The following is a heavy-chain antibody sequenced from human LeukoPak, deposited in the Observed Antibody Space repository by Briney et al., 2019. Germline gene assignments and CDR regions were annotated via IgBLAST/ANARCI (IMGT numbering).Heavy chain of an antibody. CDR3: ARDSGDGHNGELLH. D-gene: IGHD5-24*01. CDR2: INSDGSST. CDR1: GFTFSSYW. V-gene: IGHV3-74*01. J-gene: IGHJ4*02. Sequence: GGSLRLSCAASGFTFSSYWMHWVRHAPGKGLVWVSRINSDGSSTSYADSVKGRFTISRDNAKNTLYLQMNSLRAEDTAVYYCARDSGDGHNGELLHWGQGTLVTVSS.